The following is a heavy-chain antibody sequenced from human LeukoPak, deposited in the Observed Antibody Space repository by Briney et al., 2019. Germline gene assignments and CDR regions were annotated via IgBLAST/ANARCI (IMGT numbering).Heavy chain of an antibody. V-gene: IGHV3-23*01. J-gene: IGHJ4*02. CDR3: AKGTGDTGYYFDY. Sequence: GGSLRLSCAASGFTFSSDAMSWVRQAPGKGLEWVSGIRVGGELYYADSVKGRFTISRDNSENTLFLQMSGLRAEDTAVYHCAKGTGDTGYYFDYWGQGTLVTVSS. CDR1: GFTFSSDA. D-gene: IGHD7-27*01. CDR2: IRVGGEL.